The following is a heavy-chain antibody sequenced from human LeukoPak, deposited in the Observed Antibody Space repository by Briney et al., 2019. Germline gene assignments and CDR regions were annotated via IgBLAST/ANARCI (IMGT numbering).Heavy chain of an antibody. Sequence: GGSLRVSCAASGFTVSSNYMSWVRQAPGKGLEWVSVIYSGGSTYYADSVKGRFTISRDNSKNTLYLQMNSLRAEDTAVYYCARDDSSGYYYYYYYGMDVWGQGTTVTVSS. J-gene: IGHJ6*02. V-gene: IGHV3-66*02. CDR3: ARDDSSGYYYYYYYGMDV. CDR1: GFTVSSNY. D-gene: IGHD3-22*01. CDR2: IYSGGST.